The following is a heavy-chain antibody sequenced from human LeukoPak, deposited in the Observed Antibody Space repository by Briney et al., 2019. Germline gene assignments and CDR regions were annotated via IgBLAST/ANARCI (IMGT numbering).Heavy chain of an antibody. CDR2: IDNAGSIT. J-gene: IGHJ4*02. CDR3: AKGDSITIFGVVIEQPFDY. Sequence: GGSLRLSCAASGFTFSNYWIHWVRQAPGKGLVWVSRIDNAGSITTYADSVKGRFTISRDNAENTLYLQMNSLRAEDTAVYYCAKGDSITIFGVVIEQPFDYWGQGTLVTVSS. CDR1: GFTFSNYW. D-gene: IGHD3-3*01. V-gene: IGHV3-74*03.